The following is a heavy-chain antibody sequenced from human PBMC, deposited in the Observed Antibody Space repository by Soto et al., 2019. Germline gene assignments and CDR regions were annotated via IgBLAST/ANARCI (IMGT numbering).Heavy chain of an antibody. V-gene: IGHV3-30*18. Sequence: GGSLRLSCAASGFTFSSYGMHWVRQAPGKGLEWVAVISYDGSKKYYVDSVKGRFTISRDNSKNTLYLQMNSLRAEDTAVYYCAKDRGHCISTSCSTFDHWGPGTLVTVSS. CDR3: AKDRGHCISTSCSTFDH. D-gene: IGHD2-2*02. J-gene: IGHJ4*02. CDR1: GFTFSSYG. CDR2: ISYDGSKK.